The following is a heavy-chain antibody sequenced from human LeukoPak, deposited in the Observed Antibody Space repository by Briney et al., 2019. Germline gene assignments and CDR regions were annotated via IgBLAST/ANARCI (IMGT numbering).Heavy chain of an antibody. CDR3: ARLRYQRDY. Sequence: SETLSLTCAVYGESFSGYYWSWIRQPPGKGLEWIGEINHSGSTNYNPSLKSRVTISVDTSKNQFSLKLSSVTAADTAVYYCARLRYQRDYWGQGTLVTVSS. D-gene: IGHD1-14*01. CDR2: INHSGST. J-gene: IGHJ4*02. V-gene: IGHV4-34*01. CDR1: GESFSGYY.